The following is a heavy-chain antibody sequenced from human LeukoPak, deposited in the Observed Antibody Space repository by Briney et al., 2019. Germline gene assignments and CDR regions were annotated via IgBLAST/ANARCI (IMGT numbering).Heavy chain of an antibody. Sequence: PSETLSLTCAVYGGSFSGYYWSWIRQPPGKGLEWIGEINHSGSTNYNPSLKSRVTISVGTSKNQFSLKLSSVTAADTAVYYCARGVGVLVDYWGQGTLVTVSS. D-gene: IGHD3-3*01. J-gene: IGHJ4*02. CDR3: ARGVGVLVDY. CDR1: GGSFSGYY. V-gene: IGHV4-34*01. CDR2: INHSGST.